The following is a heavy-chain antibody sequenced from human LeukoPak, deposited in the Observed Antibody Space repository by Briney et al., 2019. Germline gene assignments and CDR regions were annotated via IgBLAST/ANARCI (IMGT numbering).Heavy chain of an antibody. Sequence: GGSLRLSCAASGFTFSSYAMHWVRQAPGKGLEWVSHITTGDSTYYPDSVKGRFTVSRDSSKNTLYLQMNSLRADDTAVYYCAKGLSESIYDALDSWGQGTLVTVSS. V-gene: IGHV3-23*01. CDR1: GFTFSSYA. D-gene: IGHD1-26*01. J-gene: IGHJ4*02. CDR3: AKGLSESIYDALDS. CDR2: ITTGDST.